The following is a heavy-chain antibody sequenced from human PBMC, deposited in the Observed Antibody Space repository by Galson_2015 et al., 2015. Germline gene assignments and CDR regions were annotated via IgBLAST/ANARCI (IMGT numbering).Heavy chain of an antibody. V-gene: IGHV4-4*02. CDR3: ARDPPCSICPQSTAFDI. CDR1: GGSISSNNW. Sequence: SETLSLTCTVSGGSISSNNWWRWVRQTPGKGLEWIGEVHHSGNTNYNPSLKSRVTISVDKSKSQFSLKLSSVTAADTAVYYCARDPPCSICPQSTAFDIWGQGTMVTVSS. D-gene: IGHD5/OR15-5a*01. CDR2: VHHSGNT. J-gene: IGHJ3*02.